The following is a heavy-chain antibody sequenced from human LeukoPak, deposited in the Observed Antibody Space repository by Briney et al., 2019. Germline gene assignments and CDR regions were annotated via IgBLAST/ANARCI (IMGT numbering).Heavy chain of an antibody. Sequence: GGSLRLSCAASGFAFSSYATSWVRQAPGKGLEWVSAISGSGGSIYYADSVKGRFTISRDNSKNTLYLQMNSLRAEDTAVYYCAKDSSGYSPLDYWGQGTPVTVSS. D-gene: IGHD3-22*01. CDR1: GFAFSSYA. J-gene: IGHJ4*02. CDR2: ISGSGGSI. V-gene: IGHV3-23*01. CDR3: AKDSSGYSPLDY.